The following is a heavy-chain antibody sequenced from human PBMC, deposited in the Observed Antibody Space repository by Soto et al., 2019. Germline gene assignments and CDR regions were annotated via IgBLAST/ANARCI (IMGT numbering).Heavy chain of an antibody. CDR2: ISSSSTI. D-gene: IGHD4-17*01. CDR1: GFTFSSYS. Sequence: GGSLRLSCAASGFTFSSYSMNWVRQAPGKGLEWVSYISSSSTIYYADSVKGRFTISRDNAKNSLYLQMNSLRDEDTAVYYCAYGDFYGYWGQGTLVTVSS. CDR3: AYGDFYGY. J-gene: IGHJ4*02. V-gene: IGHV3-48*02.